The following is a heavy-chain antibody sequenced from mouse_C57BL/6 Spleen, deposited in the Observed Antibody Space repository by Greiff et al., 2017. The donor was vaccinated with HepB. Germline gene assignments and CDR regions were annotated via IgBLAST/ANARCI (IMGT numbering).Heavy chain of an antibody. CDR1: GYAFSSSW. V-gene: IGHV1-82*01. D-gene: IGHD2-1*01. Sequence: QVQLQQSGPELVKPGASVKISCKASGYAFSSSWMNWVKQRPGKGLEWIGRIYPGDGDTNYNGKFKGKATLTADKSSSTAYMQLSSLTSEDSAVYFCARAVYYGNFVAWFAYWGQGTLVTVSA. CDR2: IYPGDGDT. J-gene: IGHJ3*01. CDR3: ARAVYYGNFVAWFAY.